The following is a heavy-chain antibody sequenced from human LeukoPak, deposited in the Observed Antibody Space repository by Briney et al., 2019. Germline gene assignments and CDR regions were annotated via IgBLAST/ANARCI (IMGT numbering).Heavy chain of an antibody. V-gene: IGHV3-30*02. Sequence: GGSLRLSCAASGFTFSSYGMHWVRQAPGKGLEWVAFIRYDGSNKYYADSVKGRFTISRDNSKHTLYLQMNSLRAEDTAVYYCAKWGDYYENSGPDFDYWGQGTLVTVSS. CDR1: GFTFSSYG. CDR3: AKWGDYYENSGPDFDY. D-gene: IGHD3-22*01. CDR2: IRYDGSNK. J-gene: IGHJ4*02.